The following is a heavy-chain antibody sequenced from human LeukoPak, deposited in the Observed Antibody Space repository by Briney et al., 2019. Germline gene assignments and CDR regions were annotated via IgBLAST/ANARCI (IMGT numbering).Heavy chain of an antibody. CDR2: IIPILGIA. D-gene: IGHD6-13*01. CDR1: GGTFGDSASA. CDR3: ARNLRLAAGTDYFDY. J-gene: IGHJ4*02. Sequence: SVKVSCKDSGGTFGDSASAVSWVRQAPGQGLEWVGRIIPILGIANYAQKFQGRVTITADKSTSTAYMELSNLKSEDTAVYYCARNLRLAAGTDYFDYWGQGTLVTVSS. V-gene: IGHV1-69*04.